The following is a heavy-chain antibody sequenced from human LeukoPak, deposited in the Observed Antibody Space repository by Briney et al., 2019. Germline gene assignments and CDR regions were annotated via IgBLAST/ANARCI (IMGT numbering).Heavy chain of an antibody. J-gene: IGHJ6*04. CDR1: GCTFTSYA. D-gene: IGHD2-21*01. CDR3: AGIHVFGDVFNQEEV. Sequence: ASVKVSCKASGCTFTSYAISWVRQAPGHGLEWMGVFIPILGTANSTQKFQGRVTITADISTNTVYMELSSLRSEDTAAYFCAGIHVFGDVFNQEEVWGKGTMVTVSS. V-gene: IGHV1-69*10. CDR2: FIPILGTA.